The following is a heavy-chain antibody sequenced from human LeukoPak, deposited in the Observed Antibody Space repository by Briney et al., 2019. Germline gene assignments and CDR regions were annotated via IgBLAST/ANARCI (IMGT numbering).Heavy chain of an antibody. CDR1: GGSISNYY. CDR2: IHHSVSP. D-gene: IGHD1-26*01. CDR3: ARDILMVGATRYFDY. V-gene: IGHV4-59*01. Sequence: SETLSLACTVSGGSISNYYWSWIRQPPGKRLEWIGYIHHSVSPTYNPSLRSRVTISVDTSKNQFSLKVSSVTAADTAVYYCARDILMVGATRYFDYWGQGALVTVSS. J-gene: IGHJ4*02.